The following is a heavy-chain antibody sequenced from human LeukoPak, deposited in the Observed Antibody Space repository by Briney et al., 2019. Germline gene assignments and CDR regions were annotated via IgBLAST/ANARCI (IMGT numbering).Heavy chain of an antibody. V-gene: IGHV3-23*01. CDR1: GFTFNNYA. Sequence: GSLRLSCAAAGFTFNNYAMSWVRQAPGKGLKWVSGISSGGSTYYADSVKGRFTISRDNSKNTLYLQMNSLRAEDTAVYYCAKDTHSTSPYYFDYWGQGTLVTVSS. CDR3: AKDTHSTSPYYFDY. CDR2: ISSGGST. D-gene: IGHD2-2*01. J-gene: IGHJ4*02.